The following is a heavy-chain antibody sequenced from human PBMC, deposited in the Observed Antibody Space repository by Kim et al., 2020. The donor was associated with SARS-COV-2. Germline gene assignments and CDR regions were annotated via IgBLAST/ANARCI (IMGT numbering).Heavy chain of an antibody. CDR3: AKDSTTRYSSGWYTRKGRDNWFDP. V-gene: IGHV3-23*01. Sequence: GGSLRLSCAASGFTFSSYAMSWVRQAPGKGLEWVSAISGSGGSTYYADSVKGRFTISRDNSKNTLYLQMNSLRAEDTAVYYCAKDSTTRYSSGWYTRKGRDNWFDPWGQGTLVTVSS. CDR2: ISGSGGST. CDR1: GFTFSSYA. J-gene: IGHJ5*02. D-gene: IGHD6-19*01.